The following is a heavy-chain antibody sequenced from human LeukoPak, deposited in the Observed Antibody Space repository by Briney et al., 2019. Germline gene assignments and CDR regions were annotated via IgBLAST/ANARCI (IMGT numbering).Heavy chain of an antibody. D-gene: IGHD2-2*01. V-gene: IGHV4-59*01. J-gene: IGHJ4*02. CDR2: IYYSGST. CDR3: ARAVACSSTSCYLDS. CDR1: GDSISNYY. Sequence: PSETLSLTCTVPGDSISNYYWTWIRQPPGKGLEWIGYIYYSGSTKYNPSLKSRATISVDTSKKKFSLKLNSVTAADTAVYYCARAVACSSTSCYLDSWGQGTLVTVSS.